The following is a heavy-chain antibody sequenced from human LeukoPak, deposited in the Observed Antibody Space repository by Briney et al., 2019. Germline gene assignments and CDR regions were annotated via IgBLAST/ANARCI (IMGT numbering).Heavy chain of an antibody. V-gene: IGHV3-21*04. Sequence: GGSLRLSCAASGFTSSSYSMNWVRQAPGKGLEWVSSISSSSSYIYYADSVKGRFTISRDNAKNSLYLQMNSLRVEDTAVYYCARDGDTTSKVDYLGQGTLVTVSS. D-gene: IGHD7-27*01. J-gene: IGHJ4*02. CDR2: ISSSSSYI. CDR1: GFTSSSYS. CDR3: ARDGDTTSKVDY.